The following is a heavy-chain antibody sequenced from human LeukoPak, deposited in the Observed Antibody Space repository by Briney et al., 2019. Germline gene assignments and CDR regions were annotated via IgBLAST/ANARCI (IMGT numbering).Heavy chain of an antibody. CDR2: IKQDGSEK. CDR3: ARDYLAVTTF. Sequence: GGSLRLSCAASGFTFNNYWMSWVRQAPGKGLEWVANIKQDGSEKYYVDSVKGRFTISRDNAKNSLYLQMNNLIAEDTAVYYCARDYLAVTTFGGQGTLVTVSS. CDR1: GFTFNNYW. D-gene: IGHD4-17*01. V-gene: IGHV3-7*01. J-gene: IGHJ4*02.